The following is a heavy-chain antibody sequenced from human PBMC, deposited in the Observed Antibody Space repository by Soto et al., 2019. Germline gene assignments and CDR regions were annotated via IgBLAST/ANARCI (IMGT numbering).Heavy chain of an antibody. J-gene: IGHJ3*02. V-gene: IGHV4-39*01. CDR3: ATPYYYDSSGPRPSDAFDI. CDR2: IYYSGST. D-gene: IGHD3-22*01. CDR1: VGSIISSSYY. Sequence: SETLSLTCTVSVGSIISSSYYWGWIRQPPGKGLEWIGSIYYSGSTYYNPSLKSRVTISVDTSKNQFSLKLSSVTAADTAVYYCATPYYYDSSGPRPSDAFDIWGQGTMVTVSS.